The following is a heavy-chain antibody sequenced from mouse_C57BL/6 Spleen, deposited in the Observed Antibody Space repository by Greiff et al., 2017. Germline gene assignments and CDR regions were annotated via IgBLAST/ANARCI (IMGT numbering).Heavy chain of an antibody. Sequence: QVQLQQPGAELVKPGASVKLSCKASGYTFTSYWMHWVKQRPGQGLEWIGMIHPNSGSTNYNEKFKSKATLTEDKSSSTAYMQLSSLTSEDSAVYYCARGIYYGYDPTFWYFDVWGTGTTVTVSS. V-gene: IGHV1-64*01. J-gene: IGHJ1*03. CDR2: IHPNSGST. D-gene: IGHD2-2*01. CDR1: GYTFTSYW. CDR3: ARGIYYGYDPTFWYFDV.